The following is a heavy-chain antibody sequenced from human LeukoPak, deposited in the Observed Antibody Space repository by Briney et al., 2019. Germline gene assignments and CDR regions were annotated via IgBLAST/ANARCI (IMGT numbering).Heavy chain of an antibody. CDR1: GSSISSGAYY. J-gene: IGHJ4*02. CDR3: ARVAAATTNPRFDF. D-gene: IGHD5-24*01. V-gene: IGHV4-31*03. CDR2: IGYTGDT. Sequence: PSQTLSLTCTVSGSSISSGAYYWSWVRQLPEKGLDWIGYIGYTGDTYYNPSLRSRATISKDTSKTQFSLRLNSLTAADTAVYYCARVAAATTNPRFDFWGQGTLVTVSS.